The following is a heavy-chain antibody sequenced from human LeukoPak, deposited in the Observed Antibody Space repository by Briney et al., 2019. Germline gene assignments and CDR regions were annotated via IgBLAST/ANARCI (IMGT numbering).Heavy chain of an antibody. CDR2: IRYDGSNK. V-gene: IGHV3-30*02. D-gene: IGHD1-26*01. CDR3: AKDRPLYGRGAFDI. Sequence: GGSLRLSCAASGFTFSSYGMHWVRQAPGKGLEWVAFIRYDGSNKYYADSVKGRFTISRDNSKNTLYLQMNSLRAEDTAVYYCAKDRPLYGRGAFDIWGQGTMVTVSS. CDR1: GFTFSSYG. J-gene: IGHJ3*02.